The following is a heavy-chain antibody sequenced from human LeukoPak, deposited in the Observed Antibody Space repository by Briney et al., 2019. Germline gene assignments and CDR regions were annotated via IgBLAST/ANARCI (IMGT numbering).Heavy chain of an antibody. CDR3: AKGDNTGRRFFDY. Sequence: ASVKVSCRTSDYTFTNYYMHRVRQAPGQGLEWMGRINPNTGGTNYAQKFQGRVTVTTDTSVTTSYMEVNSLESDDTAVYYCAKGDNTGRRFFDYWGQGTVVTVSS. J-gene: IGHJ4*02. CDR2: INPNTGGT. CDR1: DYTFTNYY. V-gene: IGHV1-2*06. D-gene: IGHD1-1*01.